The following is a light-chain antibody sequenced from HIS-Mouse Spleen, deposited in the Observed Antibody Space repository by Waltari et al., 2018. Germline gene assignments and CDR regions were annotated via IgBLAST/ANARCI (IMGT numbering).Light chain of an antibody. CDR3: QQYNNWPPLT. J-gene: IGKJ4*01. Sequence: EIVMTQSPATLSVSPGERATLSCRASQSFSSHLAWYQQKPGQAPRLLIYGSSTRATGIPARFSGSGSGTEFTLTISSMQSEDFAVYYCQQYNNWPPLTFGGGTKVEIK. V-gene: IGKV3-15*01. CDR2: GSS. CDR1: QSFSSH.